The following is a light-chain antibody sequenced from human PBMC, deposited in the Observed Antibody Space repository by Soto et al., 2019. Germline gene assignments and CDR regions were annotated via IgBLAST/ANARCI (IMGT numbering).Light chain of an antibody. V-gene: IGKV3-11*01. CDR3: QQLSNWPSIT. J-gene: IGKJ5*01. CDR2: DAS. CDR1: QSVSSY. Sequence: EIVMTQSPATLSVSPGGRATLSCRASQSVSSYLAWYQQKPGQAPRLLIYDASNRATGIPARFSGSGSGTDFTLTISSLEPEDFAVYYCQQLSNWPSITFGQGTRLE.